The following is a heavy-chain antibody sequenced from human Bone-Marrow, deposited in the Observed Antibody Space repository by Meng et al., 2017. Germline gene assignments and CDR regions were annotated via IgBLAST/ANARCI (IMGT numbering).Heavy chain of an antibody. J-gene: IGHJ6*02. CDR1: GFTFSSHW. CDR3: ARDRGPGYYDSSGYYFSALYYYYGMDV. D-gene: IGHD3-22*01. V-gene: IGHV3-7*01. Sequence: GESLKISCAASGFTFSSHWMSWVRQAPGKGLEWVANIKQDGSEKYYVDSVKGRFTISRDNAKNSLYLQMNSLRAEDTAVYYCARDRGPGYYDSSGYYFSALYYYYGMDVWGQGTTVTV. CDR2: IKQDGSEK.